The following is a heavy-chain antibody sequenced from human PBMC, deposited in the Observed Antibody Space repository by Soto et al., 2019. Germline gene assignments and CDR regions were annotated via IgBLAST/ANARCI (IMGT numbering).Heavy chain of an antibody. J-gene: IGHJ4*02. Sequence: QVQLVQSGAEVKKPGASVKVSCKTSGYTFTSYVISWVRQAPGQGLEWVGWISGYSGDTNYAQKFQGRVTMTTDTSKSTDYMVRRSLRSDDTAVYYCASVYSGRIDYWGQGTLVTASS. CDR1: GYTFTSYV. V-gene: IGHV1-18*01. D-gene: IGHD1-26*01. CDR3: ASVYSGRIDY. CDR2: ISGYSGDT.